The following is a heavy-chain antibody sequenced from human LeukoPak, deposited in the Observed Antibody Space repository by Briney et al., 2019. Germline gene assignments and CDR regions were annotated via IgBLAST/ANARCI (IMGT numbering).Heavy chain of an antibody. D-gene: IGHD5-24*01. V-gene: IGHV1-2*02. CDR2: INPNSGGT. Sequence: ASVKVSCKASGYTFTGYYMHWVRQAPGQGLEWMGWINPNSGGTNYAQKFQGRVTMTRDTSTSTVYMELSSLKSEDTAVYYCARVRGGYNDAYDIWGQGTMVTVSS. CDR1: GYTFTGYY. J-gene: IGHJ3*02. CDR3: ARVRGGYNDAYDI.